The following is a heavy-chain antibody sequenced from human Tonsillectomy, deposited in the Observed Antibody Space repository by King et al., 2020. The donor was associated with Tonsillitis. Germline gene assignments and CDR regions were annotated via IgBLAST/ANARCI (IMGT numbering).Heavy chain of an antibody. V-gene: IGHV3-21*01. CDR2: ISSSSRYI. J-gene: IGHJ3*02. CDR3: ASQLNWNDDEYDAFDI. D-gene: IGHD1-1*01. Sequence: VQLVESGGGLVKPGGSLRLSCAASGFTFSSYSMNWVRQAPGKGLEWVSSISSSSRYIYYADSVKGRLTISRDNAKNSLYLQMNNLRAEDTAVYYCASQLNWNDDEYDAFDIWGQGTFVTVPS. CDR1: GFTFSSYS.